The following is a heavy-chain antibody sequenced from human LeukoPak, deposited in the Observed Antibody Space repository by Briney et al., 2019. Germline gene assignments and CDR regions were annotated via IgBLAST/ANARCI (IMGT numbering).Heavy chain of an antibody. J-gene: IGHJ4*02. Sequence: GSLRPPCAALGFTLSSHSMKLVRQAPGEGLGLVSTINGSGGSTYYADSVKGRFTISRDNSKNTLYLQMNSLRAEDTAVYYCAKQPRAMITFGGVIVFAYWGQGTLVTVSS. D-gene: IGHD3-16*02. CDR1: GFTLSSHS. CDR3: AKQPRAMITFGGVIVFAY. V-gene: IGHV3-23*01. CDR2: INGSGGST.